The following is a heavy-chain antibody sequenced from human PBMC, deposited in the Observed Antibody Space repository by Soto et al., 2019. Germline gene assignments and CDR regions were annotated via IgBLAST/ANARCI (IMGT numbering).Heavy chain of an antibody. CDR1: GFTFSSYA. V-gene: IGHV3-23*01. CDR3: AKGVGVYYDISGYSKFDY. D-gene: IGHD3-22*01. Sequence: GGSLRLSCAASGFTFSSYAMNWVRQAPGKGLEWVSGISGSGGSTYYADYVEGRFAISRDNSKNTLYLQVNSLRAEDTAVYYCAKGVGVYYDISGYSKFDYWGQGXLVTVYS. CDR2: ISGSGGST. J-gene: IGHJ4*02.